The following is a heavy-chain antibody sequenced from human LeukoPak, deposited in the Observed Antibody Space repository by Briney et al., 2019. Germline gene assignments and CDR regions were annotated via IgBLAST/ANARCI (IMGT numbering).Heavy chain of an antibody. CDR3: ANSDGYSSGSDAFDI. CDR1: GFTFSSYA. V-gene: IGHV3-23*01. D-gene: IGHD6-19*01. J-gene: IGHJ3*02. CDR2: ISGSGGST. Sequence: PGGSLRLSCAASGFTFSSYAMSWVRQAPGKGLEWVSAISGSGGSTYYADSVKGRFTISRDNSKNTLYLQMNSLRAEDTAVYYCANSDGYSSGSDAFDIWGQGTMVTVSS.